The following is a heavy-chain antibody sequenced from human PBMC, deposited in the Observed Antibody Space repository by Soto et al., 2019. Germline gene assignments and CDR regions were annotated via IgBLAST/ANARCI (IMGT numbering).Heavy chain of an antibody. Sequence: QGQLVQSGAEVKKPGASVKVSCTASGNTFTNFGVTWVRQAPGQGLERMGWISAYTDDPNYAQKFQGRVTMTIETSTSTAYLDLRSLTSEDTAVYYCARVIPGAEAWFDPWGQGTLVTVSS. J-gene: IGHJ5*02. CDR2: ISAYTDDP. V-gene: IGHV1-18*01. CDR1: GNTFTNFG. D-gene: IGHD2-2*01. CDR3: ARVIPGAEAWFDP.